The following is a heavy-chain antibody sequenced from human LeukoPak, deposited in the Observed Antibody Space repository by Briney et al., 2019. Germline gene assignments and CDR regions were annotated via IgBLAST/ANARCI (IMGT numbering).Heavy chain of an antibody. V-gene: IGHV4-59*01. J-gene: IGHJ6*03. CDR1: GGSISSYY. CDR3: AREVAEGYDYYMDV. CDR2: IYYSGST. Sequence: SETLSLTCTVSGGSISSYYWSWIRQPPGKGLEWIGYIYYSGSTNYNPSLKSRVTISVDTSKNQFYLRLSSVMAADTAVYYCAREVAEGYDYYMDVWGKGTTVTISS.